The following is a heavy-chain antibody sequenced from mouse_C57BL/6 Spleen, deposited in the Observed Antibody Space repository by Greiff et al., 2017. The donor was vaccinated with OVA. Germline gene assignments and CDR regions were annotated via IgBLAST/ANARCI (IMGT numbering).Heavy chain of an antibody. CDR3: ARHYYGSSYWYFDV. V-gene: IGHV2-6-1*01. CDR2: IWSDGST. J-gene: IGHJ1*03. Sequence: VQLVESGPGLVAPSQSLSITCTVSGFSLTSYGVHWVRQPPGQGLEWLVVIWSDGSTTYNSALKSRLSISKDNSKSQVFLKMNSLQTDDTAMYYCARHYYGSSYWYFDVWGTGTTVTVSS. D-gene: IGHD1-1*01. CDR1: GFSLTSYG.